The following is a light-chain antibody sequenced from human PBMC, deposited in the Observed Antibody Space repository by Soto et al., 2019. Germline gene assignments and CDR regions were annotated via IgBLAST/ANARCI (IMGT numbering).Light chain of an antibody. CDR2: GAS. Sequence: EIVMTQSPATLSVSPGERATLSCRASQSVSSNLAWYQQKPGQAPRLLIYGASTRATGIPARFSGSGSGTEFTLTISSLQSEEFAVYYWQQYNNWPLTFGQGTRLEIK. V-gene: IGKV3-15*01. J-gene: IGKJ5*01. CDR3: QQYNNWPLT. CDR1: QSVSSN.